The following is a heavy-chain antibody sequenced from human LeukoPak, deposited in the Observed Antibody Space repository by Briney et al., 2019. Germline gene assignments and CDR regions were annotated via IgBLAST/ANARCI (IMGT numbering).Heavy chain of an antibody. CDR3: ARLYYYSGMDG. CDR1: GFTFSSYD. J-gene: IGHJ6*02. CDR2: ISISRSSI. V-gene: IGHV3-48*02. Sequence: GGSLRLSCAVSGFTFSSYDANWVRQAPRKGLECVSYISISRSSIYYADSVRDRFTIVRHNTKNSLYLQINSLRDEDTAVYYGARLYYYSGMDGWGQGTTVTVSS.